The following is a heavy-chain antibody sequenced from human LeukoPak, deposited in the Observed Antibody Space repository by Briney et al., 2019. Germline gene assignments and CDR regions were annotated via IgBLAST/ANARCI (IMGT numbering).Heavy chain of an antibody. D-gene: IGHD3-10*01. J-gene: IGHJ2*01. CDR3: ASPWGRWFGELIWYFDL. CDR1: GYTFTAYY. CDR2: INPNSGGT. V-gene: IGHV1-2*02. Sequence: GASVKVSCKASGYTFTAYYIHWVRQAPGQGLEWMGWINPNSGGTNYAQRFQGRVTMTRDTSITTAYMELSRLRSDDTAVYYCASPWGRWFGELIWYFDLWGRGTPVTVSS.